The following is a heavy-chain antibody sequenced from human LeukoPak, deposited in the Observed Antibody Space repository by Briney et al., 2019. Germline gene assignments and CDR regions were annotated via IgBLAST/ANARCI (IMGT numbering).Heavy chain of an antibody. CDR2: IYHSGST. D-gene: IGHD3-22*01. J-gene: IGHJ4*02. Sequence: SETLSLTCAVSGGSISSGGYSWSWIRQPPGKGLEWIGYIYHSGSTYYNPSLKSRVTISVDRSKNRFSLKLSSVTAADTAVYYCARTDSSYRGYFGYWGQGTLVTVSS. CDR3: ARTDSSYRGYFGY. V-gene: IGHV4-30-2*01. CDR1: GGSISSGGYS.